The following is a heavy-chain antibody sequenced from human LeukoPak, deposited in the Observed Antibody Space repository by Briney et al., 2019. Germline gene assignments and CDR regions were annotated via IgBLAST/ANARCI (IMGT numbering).Heavy chain of an antibody. CDR3: ARVDPDSSSTLEVFDY. J-gene: IGHJ4*02. V-gene: IGHV4-59*01. CDR1: GGSISSYY. CDR2: IYYSGST. D-gene: IGHD6-6*01. Sequence: PSETLSLTCTVSGGSISSYYWSWVRQPPGKGLEWIGYIYYSGSTNYNPSLKSRVTISVDTSKNQFSLKLSSVTAADTAVYYCARVDPDSSSTLEVFDYWGQGTLVTVSS.